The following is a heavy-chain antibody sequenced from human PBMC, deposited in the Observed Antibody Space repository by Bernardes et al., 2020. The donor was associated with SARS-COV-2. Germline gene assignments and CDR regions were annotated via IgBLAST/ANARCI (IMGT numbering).Heavy chain of an antibody. D-gene: IGHD6-19*01. J-gene: IGHJ6*03. CDR1: GGSISSGGYS. V-gene: IGHV4-30-2*02. CDR2: IYHSGRN. CDR3: ARIRYSSGWPESYYYYYYMDV. Sequence: SDTLSLTCAVSGGSISSGGYSWSWIRQPPGKGLEWIGYIYHSGRNYYNPSLKSRVTISVDTSKNQFSLKLSSVTAADTAVYYCARIRYSSGWPESYYYYYYMDVWGKGTTVTVSS.